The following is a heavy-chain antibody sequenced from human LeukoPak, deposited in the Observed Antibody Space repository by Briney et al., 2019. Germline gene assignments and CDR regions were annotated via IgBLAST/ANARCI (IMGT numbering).Heavy chain of an antibody. J-gene: IGHJ4*02. CDR3: ARDSGSYDY. CDR1: GFTFSSYE. D-gene: IGHD1-26*01. Sequence: PGGSLRLSCAASGFTFSSYEMNWVRQAPGKGLEWVSYISSSGSTIYYADSVKGRFTISRDNAKKTLFLQMNSLRAEDTAVYYCARDSGSYDYWGQGTLVTVSS. V-gene: IGHV3-48*03. CDR2: ISSSGSTI.